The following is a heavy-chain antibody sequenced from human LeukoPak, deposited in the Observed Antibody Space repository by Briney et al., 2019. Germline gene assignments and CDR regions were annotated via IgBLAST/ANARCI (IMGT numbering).Heavy chain of an antibody. CDR3: ARSGSPSSIPFDP. Sequence: PGTSLRLSCAASGFNFDDYAMHWVRQAPGKGLEWVSYISSSSRYIYYTDSVKGRFTISRDNAKKSLYLQMNSLRAEDTAVYYCARSGSPSSIPFDPWGQGTLVTVSS. V-gene: IGHV3-21*01. J-gene: IGHJ5*02. CDR2: ISSSSRYI. D-gene: IGHD2-2*01. CDR1: GFNFDDYA.